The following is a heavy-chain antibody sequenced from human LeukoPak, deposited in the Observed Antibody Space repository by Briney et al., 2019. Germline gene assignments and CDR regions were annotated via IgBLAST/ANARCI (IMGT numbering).Heavy chain of an antibody. Sequence: GASVKVSCKASGYTFTGYYMHWVRQAPGQGLEWMGWINPNSGGTNYAQKFQGRVTMTRDTSISTAYLQWSSLKASDTAMYYCALIRGDYWGQGTLVTVSS. CDR1: GYTFTGYY. D-gene: IGHD2/OR15-2a*01. CDR2: INPNSGGT. CDR3: ALIRGDY. V-gene: IGHV1-2*02. J-gene: IGHJ4*02.